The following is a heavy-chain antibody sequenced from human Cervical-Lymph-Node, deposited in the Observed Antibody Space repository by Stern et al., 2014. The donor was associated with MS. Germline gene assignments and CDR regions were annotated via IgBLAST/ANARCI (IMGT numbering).Heavy chain of an antibody. D-gene: IGHD2-2*01. Sequence: EVQLVESGGGLVQPGGSLRLSCAASGFTFSSYSMNWLRQAPGKGLEGVSYISSSSSTVYYADSVKGRFTISRDNAKNSLYLQMNSLRDEDTAVYYCVREVPATRTFYFDYWGQGTLVTVSS. CDR3: VREVPATRTFYFDY. V-gene: IGHV3-48*02. J-gene: IGHJ4*02. CDR1: GFTFSSYS. CDR2: ISSSSSTV.